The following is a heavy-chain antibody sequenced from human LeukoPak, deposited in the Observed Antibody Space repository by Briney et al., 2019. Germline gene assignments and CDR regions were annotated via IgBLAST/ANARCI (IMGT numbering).Heavy chain of an antibody. Sequence: TLSLTCTVSGGSISSYYWSWIRQPPGKGLEWIGYIYYSGSTNYNPSLKSRVTISVDTSKNQFSLKLSSVTAAGTAVYYCAREIGARGVDYWGQGTLVTVSS. CDR3: AREIGARGVDY. D-gene: IGHD1-26*01. CDR1: GGSISSYY. V-gene: IGHV4-59*01. J-gene: IGHJ4*02. CDR2: IYYSGST.